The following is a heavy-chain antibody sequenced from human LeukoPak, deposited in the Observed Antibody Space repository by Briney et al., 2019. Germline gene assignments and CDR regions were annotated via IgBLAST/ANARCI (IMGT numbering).Heavy chain of an antibody. J-gene: IGHJ4*02. Sequence: SETLSLACTVSGGSISSYYWSWIRQPPGKGLEWIGYIYYSGSTNYNPSLKSRVTISVDTSKNQFSLKLSSVTAADTAVYYCARGDYGDYVRYFDYWGQGTLVTVSS. D-gene: IGHD4-17*01. V-gene: IGHV4-59*01. CDR1: GGSISSYY. CDR2: IYYSGST. CDR3: ARGDYGDYVRYFDY.